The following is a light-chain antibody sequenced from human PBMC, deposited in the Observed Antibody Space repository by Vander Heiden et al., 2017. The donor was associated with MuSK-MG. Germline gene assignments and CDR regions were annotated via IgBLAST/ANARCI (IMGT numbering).Light chain of an antibody. Sequence: SSELTQDPAVSVALGPTVRITCQGDSLRSYYASWYLQKPGQAPVLVIYGENNRPSGIPDRFSGSSSGNTASLTITGAQAEEEADYYCNSRDSSGNLWVFGGGTKVTVL. J-gene: IGLJ3*02. CDR1: SLRSYY. V-gene: IGLV3-19*01. CDR3: NSRDSSGNLWV. CDR2: GEN.